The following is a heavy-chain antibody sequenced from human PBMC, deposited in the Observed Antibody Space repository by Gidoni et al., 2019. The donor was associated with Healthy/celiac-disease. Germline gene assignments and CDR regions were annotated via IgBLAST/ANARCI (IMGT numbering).Heavy chain of an antibody. CDR1: GGSISRYY. D-gene: IGHD3-3*01. Sequence: QVQLQESGAGLVKPSETLSLTCTVSGGSISRYYWRWIRQPAGKGLEWIGRIYTSGSTNYNPSLKSRVTMSVDTSKNQFSLKLSSVTAADTAVYYCARGHIDDFWSGPTAGMDVWGQGTTVTVSS. V-gene: IGHV4-4*07. J-gene: IGHJ6*01. CDR3: ARGHIDDFWSGPTAGMDV. CDR2: IYTSGST.